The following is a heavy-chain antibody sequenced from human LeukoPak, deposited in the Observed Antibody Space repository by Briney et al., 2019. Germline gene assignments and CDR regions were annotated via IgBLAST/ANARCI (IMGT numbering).Heavy chain of an antibody. V-gene: IGHV1-46*01. J-gene: IGHJ4*02. Sequence: GASVKVSCKASGYTFTNYYIHWVRQAPGQGLEWMGIINPSGGSTTYAQNFQGRVTMTRDMSTSTVYMELSSLRSEDTAVYYCAREFDYWGQGTLVTVSS. CDR1: GYTFTNYY. CDR3: AREFDY. CDR2: INPSGGST.